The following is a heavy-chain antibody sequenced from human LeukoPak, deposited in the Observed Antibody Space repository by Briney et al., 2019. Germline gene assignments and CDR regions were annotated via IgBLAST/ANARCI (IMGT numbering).Heavy chain of an antibody. CDR3: ARGGDGYSDYYYYYMDV. CDR1: GFTFGSYS. J-gene: IGHJ6*03. V-gene: IGHV3-21*01. CDR2: ISSSSYI. D-gene: IGHD5-24*01. Sequence: GGSLRLSCAASGFTFGSYSMNWVRQAPGKGLEWVSSISSSSYIYYADSVKGRFTISRDNAKNSLYLQMNSLRAEDTAVYYCARGGDGYSDYYYYYMDVWGKGTTVTVSS.